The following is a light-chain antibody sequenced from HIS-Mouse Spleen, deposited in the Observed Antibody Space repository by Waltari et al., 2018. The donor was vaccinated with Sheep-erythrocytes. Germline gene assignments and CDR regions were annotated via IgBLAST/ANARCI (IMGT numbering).Light chain of an antibody. V-gene: IGLV2-11*01. J-gene: IGLJ1*01. Sequence: QSALTQPRSVSGSPGQSVPISCTGTSRDVGGYNYVHWYQQHPGKAPKLMIYDVSKRPSGVPDRFSGSKSGNTASLTISGLQAEDEADYYCCSYAGSYNHVFATGTKVTVL. CDR2: DVS. CDR3: CSYAGSYNHV. CDR1: SRDVGGYNY.